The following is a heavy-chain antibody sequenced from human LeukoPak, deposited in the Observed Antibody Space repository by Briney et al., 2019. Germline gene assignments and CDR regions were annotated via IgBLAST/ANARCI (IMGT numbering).Heavy chain of an antibody. CDR1: GGSISTYY. CDR2: NSSSGHT. CDR3: ARAGSGWSFDY. D-gene: IGHD6-19*01. J-gene: IGHJ4*02. V-gene: IGHV4-59*01. Sequence: SETLSLTCTVSGGSISTYYWTWIRQLPGKGLEWIGYNSSSGHTHCNPSLKSRVTISVDMSKNQFSLKLSSLTAADTAVCYCARAGSGWSFDYWGQGTLVTVSS.